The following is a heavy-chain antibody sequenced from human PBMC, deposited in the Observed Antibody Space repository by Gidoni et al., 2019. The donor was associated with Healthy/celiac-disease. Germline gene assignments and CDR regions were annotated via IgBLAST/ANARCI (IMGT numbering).Heavy chain of an antibody. V-gene: IGHV3-7*01. J-gene: IGHJ6*03. CDR1: GFTFRSYW. D-gene: IGHD1-26*01. CDR2: IKRDGSEK. CDR3: ARDRGGSYYYYYYMDV. Sequence: VQLVESGGGLVQPGGYLRLSCAASGFTFRSYWLSWVRQAPGKGLEWVDNIKRDGSEKYYVDSVKGRFTISRDNAKNSLYLQMNSLRAEDTAVYYCARDRGGSYYYYYYMDVWGKGTTVTVSS.